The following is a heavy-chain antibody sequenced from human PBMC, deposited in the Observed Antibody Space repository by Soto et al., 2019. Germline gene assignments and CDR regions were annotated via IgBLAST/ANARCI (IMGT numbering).Heavy chain of an antibody. V-gene: IGHV1-69*01. CDR3: ARPVYGGYTANHDYYYALDV. CDR1: GGTFSRYS. J-gene: IGHJ6*02. D-gene: IGHD3-16*02. Sequence: QVHLVESGGDVKQPGSSLKVSCTISGGTFSRYSINWVRQAPGQGLEWVAGIVQVGGTRNYAQQLQDRVSITTDESATSTDKDLSNLKSEDTAVYYCARPVYGGYTANHDYYYALDVWGQGTAVTVSS. CDR2: IVQVGGTR.